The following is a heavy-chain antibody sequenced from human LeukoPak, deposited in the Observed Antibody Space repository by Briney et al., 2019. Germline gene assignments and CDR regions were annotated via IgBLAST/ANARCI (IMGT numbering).Heavy chain of an antibody. J-gene: IGHJ4*02. D-gene: IGHD7-27*01. CDR2: ISSSSTTI. CDR3: ARTGGHFDY. Sequence: PGGSLRLSCAASGFTFSTYNMNWARQAPGKGLEWVSHISSSSTTIYYADSVKGRFTISRDNAKNSLYLQMNSLRAEDTAVYYCARTGGHFDYWGQGTLVTVSS. V-gene: IGHV3-48*04. CDR1: GFTFSTYN.